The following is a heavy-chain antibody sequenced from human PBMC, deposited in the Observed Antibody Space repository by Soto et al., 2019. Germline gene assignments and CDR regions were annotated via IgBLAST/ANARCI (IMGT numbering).Heavy chain of an antibody. V-gene: IGHV3-15*01. CDR2: IKSKTDGGTT. CDR1: GFTFSNAW. J-gene: IGHJ4*02. CDR3: PTDRSVY. D-gene: IGHD2-15*01. Sequence: GGSLRLSCADSGFTFSNAWMSLVRQSPGKGLEWVGRIKSKTDGGTTDYAAPVKGRFTISRDDSKNTLYLKMNSLKTEDTAVYYCPTDRSVYWGQGTLVPLSP.